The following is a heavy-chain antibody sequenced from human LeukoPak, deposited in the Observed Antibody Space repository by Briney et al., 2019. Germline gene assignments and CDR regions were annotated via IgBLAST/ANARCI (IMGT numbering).Heavy chain of an antibody. CDR3: ARHGGMVRGFYDAFDI. CDR1: GGSITSYD. D-gene: IGHD3-10*01. J-gene: IGHJ3*02. CDR2: IHHSGST. Sequence: SETLSLTCTVSGGSITSYDWSWIRQPSGKGLEWIGYIHHSGSTNYNPSLKSRVTISRDTSKKQFSLKLSSVTAADTAVYYCARHGGMVRGFYDAFDIWGQGTMVTVSS. V-gene: IGHV4-59*08.